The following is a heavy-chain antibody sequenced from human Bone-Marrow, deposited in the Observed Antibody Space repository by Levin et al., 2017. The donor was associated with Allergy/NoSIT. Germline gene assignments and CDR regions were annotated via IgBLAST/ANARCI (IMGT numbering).Heavy chain of an antibody. Sequence: KISCKASGGTFSSYAISWVRQAPGQGLEWMGGIIPIFGTANYAQKFQGRVTITADKSTSTAYMELSSLRSEDTAVYYCAHEKLGYDFWSGYYTGWFDPWGQGPLVTVSS. CDR1: GGTFSSYA. J-gene: IGHJ5*02. CDR2: IIPIFGTA. CDR3: AHEKLGYDFWSGYYTGWFDP. V-gene: IGHV1-69*06. D-gene: IGHD3-3*01.